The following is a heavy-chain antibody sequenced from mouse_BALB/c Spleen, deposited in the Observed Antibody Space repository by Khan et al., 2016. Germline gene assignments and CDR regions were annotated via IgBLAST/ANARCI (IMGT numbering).Heavy chain of an antibody. Sequence: QIQLQQSGAELAKPGASVKMSCKASGYTFTSYWMHWVKQRPGQGLEWIGYINPSTGYTEYNQKFKDKATLTADKSSSTAYMQLSSLTSEDSAVYYGASYYDGSSYCDYWGQGTTRTVSS. V-gene: IGHV1-7*01. CDR2: INPSTGYT. D-gene: IGHD1-1*01. CDR1: GYTFTSYW. J-gene: IGHJ2*01. CDR3: ASYYDGSSYCDY.